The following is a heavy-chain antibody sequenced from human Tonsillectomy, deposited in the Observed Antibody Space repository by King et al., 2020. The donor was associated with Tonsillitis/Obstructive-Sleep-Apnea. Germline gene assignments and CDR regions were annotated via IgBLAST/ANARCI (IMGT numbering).Heavy chain of an antibody. J-gene: IGHJ4*02. CDR2: INHSGST. D-gene: IGHD2-8*01. V-gene: IGHV4-34*01. CDR3: ARGIVLMVYATFDY. CDR1: GESFSGYC. Sequence: VQLQQWGAGLLKPSETLSLTCAVYGESFSGYCWSWIRQPPGKGLEWIGEINHSGSTNYNPSLKSRVTISVDTSKNQFSLKLSSVTAADTAVYYCARGIVLMVYATFDYWGQGTLVTVSS.